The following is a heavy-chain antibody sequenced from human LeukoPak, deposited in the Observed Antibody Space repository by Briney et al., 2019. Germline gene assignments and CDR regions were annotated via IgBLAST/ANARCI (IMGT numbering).Heavy chain of an antibody. CDR3: ARFRWYYFDY. V-gene: IGHV3-53*01. D-gene: IGHD4-23*01. CDR1: GFTVSSNY. Sequence: PGGSLRLSCAASGFTVSSNYMSWVRQALGKGLEWVSVIYSGGSTYYADSVKGRFTISRDNSKNTLYLQMNSLRAEDTAVYYCARFRWYYFDYWGQGTLVTVSS. CDR2: IYSGGST. J-gene: IGHJ4*02.